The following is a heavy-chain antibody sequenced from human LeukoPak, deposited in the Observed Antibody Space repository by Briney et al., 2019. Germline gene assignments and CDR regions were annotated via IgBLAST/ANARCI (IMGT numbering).Heavy chain of an antibody. CDR3: ARVRVGAYDFEY. D-gene: IGHD3-10*01. CDR1: GFTFSSYW. CDR2: LNSDGTNT. J-gene: IGHJ4*02. Sequence: GGSLRLSCAASGFTFSSYWMHWVRQAPGKGLVWVSRLNSDGTNTYHADSVKGRVTISRDNAKNTVYLEMNSLRAEDTAVYYCARVRVGAYDFEYWGQGTLVTVSS. V-gene: IGHV3-74*01.